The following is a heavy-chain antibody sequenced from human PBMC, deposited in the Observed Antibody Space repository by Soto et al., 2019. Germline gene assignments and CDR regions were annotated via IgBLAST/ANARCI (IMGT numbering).Heavy chain of an antibody. CDR3: ARAFDIVVVPAAKGYYYYGMDV. D-gene: IGHD2-2*01. J-gene: IGHJ6*02. V-gene: IGHV4-4*02. CDR2: IYHSGST. Sequence: SETLSLTCAVSGGSISSSNWWSWVLQPRGKGLEWIGEIYHSGSTNYNPSLKSRVTISVDKSKNQFSLKLSSVTAADTAVYYCARAFDIVVVPAAKGYYYYGMDVWGQGTTVTVSS. CDR1: GGSISSSNW.